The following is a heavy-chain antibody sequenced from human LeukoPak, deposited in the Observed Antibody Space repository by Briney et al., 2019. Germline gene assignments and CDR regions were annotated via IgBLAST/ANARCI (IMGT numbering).Heavy chain of an antibody. V-gene: IGHV1-2*02. J-gene: IGHJ4*02. CDR1: GYTFTGYY. Sequence: GASVKVSCKASGYTFTGYYMQWVRQAPGQGLEWMGWINPNSGGTNYAQKFQGRVTMTRDTSISTAYMELSSLRSEDTAVYYCAAELSSGYFDYWGQGTLVTVSS. D-gene: IGHD3-22*01. CDR3: AAELSSGYFDY. CDR2: INPNSGGT.